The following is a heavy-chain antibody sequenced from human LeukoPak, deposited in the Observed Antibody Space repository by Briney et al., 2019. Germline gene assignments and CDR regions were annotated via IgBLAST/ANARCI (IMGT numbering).Heavy chain of an antibody. CDR1: GFTFSNYA. CDR3: AKNLGGSGSYLMDY. CDR2: ISDSGGST. Sequence: GGSLRLSCAASGFTFSNYAMSWVRQAPGKGLEWVSSISDSGGSTYYADSVKGRFTISRDNSKNTLYLQMNSLRAEDTAVYYCAKNLGGSGSYLMDYWGQGTLVTVSS. J-gene: IGHJ4*02. D-gene: IGHD3-10*01. V-gene: IGHV3-23*01.